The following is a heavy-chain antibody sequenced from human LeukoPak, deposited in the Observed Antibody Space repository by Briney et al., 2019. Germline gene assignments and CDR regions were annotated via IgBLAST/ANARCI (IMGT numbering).Heavy chain of an antibody. CDR2: IWYDGSNK. D-gene: IGHD2/OR15-2a*01. J-gene: IGHJ4*02. CDR1: GFTFSNYG. CDR3: AREGPRGNSQFDY. Sequence: GGSLRLSCAASGFTFSNYGMHWVRQAPGKGLVWVALIWYDGSNKYYADSVKGRLTISRDNSKNTLYLQMNSLRAEDTAVYYCAREGPRGNSQFDYWGQGTLVTVSS. V-gene: IGHV3-33*01.